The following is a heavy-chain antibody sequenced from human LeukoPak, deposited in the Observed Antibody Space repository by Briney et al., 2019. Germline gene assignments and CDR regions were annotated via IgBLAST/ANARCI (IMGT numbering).Heavy chain of an antibody. CDR1: GASISTYY. V-gene: IGHV4-59*01. Sequence: SETLSLTCTVSGASISTYYWRWIRQPPGKGLEWIGYIYYSGSTNYNPSLKSRVTISVDTSKNQYSLKLTSMTAADTAMYYYACGDEYIGGMVDYWGQGTLVTVSS. D-gene: IGHD6-6*01. CDR2: IYYSGST. CDR3: ACGDEYIGGMVDY. J-gene: IGHJ4*02.